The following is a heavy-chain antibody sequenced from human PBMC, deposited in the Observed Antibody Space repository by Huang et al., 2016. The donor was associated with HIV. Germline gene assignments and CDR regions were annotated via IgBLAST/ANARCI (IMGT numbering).Heavy chain of an antibody. CDR2: SNTRTGNP. CDR3: ARDYYDSRGYDIHAVVDY. V-gene: IGHV7-4-1*02. Sequence: QVQLVQSGSELRKPGASVKVSCQASGYTFTRYAMTWVRQAPGQGLEWMGWSNTRTGNPTYGQAFTGRFVLSLETSASTAYLQISSLEAEDTAVYYCARDYYDSRGYDIHAVVDYWGQGTLVTVSS. D-gene: IGHD3-22*01. CDR1: GYTFTRYA. J-gene: IGHJ4*02.